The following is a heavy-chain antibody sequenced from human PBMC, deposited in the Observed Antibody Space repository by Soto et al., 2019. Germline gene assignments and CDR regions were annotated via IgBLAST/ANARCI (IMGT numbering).Heavy chain of an antibody. D-gene: IGHD2-2*01. J-gene: IGHJ4*02. Sequence: GASVKVSGKVSGYTLTELSMHWVRQAPGKGLEWMGGFDPEDGETIYAQKFQGRVTMTEDTSTDTAYMELSSLRSEDTAVYYCATAVIVVLPAALVDMFDYWGQGTLVTVSS. V-gene: IGHV1-24*01. CDR3: ATAVIVVLPAALVDMFDY. CDR2: FDPEDGET. CDR1: GYTLTELS.